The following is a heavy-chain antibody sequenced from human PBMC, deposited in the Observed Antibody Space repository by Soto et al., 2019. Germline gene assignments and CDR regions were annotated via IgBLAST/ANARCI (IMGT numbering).Heavy chain of an antibody. CDR2: ISSSSSYI. D-gene: IGHD3-9*01. CDR3: ARGELRYFDWLVYMGAFDI. CDR1: GFTFSSYS. Sequence: EVQLVESGGGLVKPGGSLRLSCAASGFTFSSYSMNWVRQAPGKGLEWVSSISSSSSYIYYADSVKGRFTISRDNAKNSLYRQMNSLRAEDTAVYYCARGELRYFDWLVYMGAFDIWGQGTMVTVSS. V-gene: IGHV3-21*01. J-gene: IGHJ3*02.